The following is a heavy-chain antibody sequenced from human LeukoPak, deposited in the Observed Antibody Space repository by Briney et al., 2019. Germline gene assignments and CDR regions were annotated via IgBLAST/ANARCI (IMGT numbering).Heavy chain of an antibody. CDR2: IIPIFGTA. J-gene: IGHJ4*02. CDR3: ARVSGSSGPFDY. Sequence: SVKVSCKASGGTFSSYAISWVRQAPGQGLERMGGIIPIFGTANYAQKFQGRVTITTDESTSTAYMELSSLRSEDTAVYYCARVSGSSGPFDYWGQGTLVTVSS. CDR1: GGTFSSYA. D-gene: IGHD3-22*01. V-gene: IGHV1-69*05.